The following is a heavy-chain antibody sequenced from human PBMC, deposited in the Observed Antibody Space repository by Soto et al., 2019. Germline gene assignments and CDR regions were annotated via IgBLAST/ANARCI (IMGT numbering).Heavy chain of an antibody. CDR1: GGSISSSSYY. D-gene: IGHD6-6*01. CDR3: ARHVGESVAARPVDY. V-gene: IGHV4-39*01. Sequence: QLQLQESGPGLVKPSETLSLTCTVSGGSISSSSYYWGWIRQPPGKGLEWIGSIYYSGSTYYNPSLMSRVTISVDTSKNQFSLKLSSVTAADTAVYYCARHVGESVAARPVDYWGQGTLVTVSS. CDR2: IYYSGST. J-gene: IGHJ4*02.